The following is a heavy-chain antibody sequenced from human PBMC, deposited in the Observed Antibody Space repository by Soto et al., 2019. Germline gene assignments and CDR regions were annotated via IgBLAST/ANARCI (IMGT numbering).Heavy chain of an antibody. Sequence: GGSLRLSCAASGFTFINFAMSWVRQAPGKGLEWVSSISASGDNTYYADSVKGRFTISRDNSKNSLYLHMNSLRAEDTAIYYCATLKAGYCSGGSCDPEYYGMDIWGQGTTVTVSS. D-gene: IGHD2-15*01. CDR1: GFTFINFA. CDR3: ATLKAGYCSGGSCDPEYYGMDI. CDR2: ISASGDNT. V-gene: IGHV3-23*01. J-gene: IGHJ6*02.